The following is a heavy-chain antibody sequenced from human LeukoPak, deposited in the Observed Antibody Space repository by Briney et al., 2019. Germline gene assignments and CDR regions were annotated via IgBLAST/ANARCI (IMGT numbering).Heavy chain of an antibody. V-gene: IGHV3-73*01. CDR1: GFTFSGSA. D-gene: IGHD5-12*01. CDR2: IRSKANAYAT. CDR3: TRPGSGYDFYYYMEV. Sequence: GGSLRLSCAASGFTFSGSAMHWVRQAPGKGLEWVGRIRSKANAYATAYGASLKGRFTISRDDSKNTAYLQMKSLKTEDTAVYYCTRPGSGYDFYYYMEVWGKGTTVTVSS. J-gene: IGHJ6*03.